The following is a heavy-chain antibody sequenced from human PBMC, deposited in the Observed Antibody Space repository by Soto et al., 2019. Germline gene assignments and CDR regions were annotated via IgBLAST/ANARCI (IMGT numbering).Heavy chain of an antibody. J-gene: IGHJ5*02. CDR2: IYYSGST. V-gene: IGHV4-59*08. D-gene: IGHD3-10*01. CDR3: ARRGDWFDP. CDR1: GGSISSYY. Sequence: SSETLSLTCTVSGGSISSYYWSWIRQPPGKGLEWIGYIYYSGSTNYNPSLKSRITISVDTSKNQFSLKLSSVTAADTAVYYCARRGDWFDPWGQGTLVTVSS.